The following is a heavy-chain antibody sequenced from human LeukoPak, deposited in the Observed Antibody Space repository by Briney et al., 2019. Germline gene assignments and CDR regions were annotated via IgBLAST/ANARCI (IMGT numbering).Heavy chain of an antibody. CDR3: GYGLWNAFDI. D-gene: IGHD3-16*01. J-gene: IGHJ3*02. Sequence: SETLSLTCGVSGGSIDITNYWSWVRQAPGKGLEWIGSIYYSGSTYYNPSLKSRVTISVDTSKNQFSLKLSSVTAADTAVYYCGYGLWNAFDIWGQGTMVTVSS. CDR1: GGSIDITNY. CDR2: IYYSGST. V-gene: IGHV4-39*01.